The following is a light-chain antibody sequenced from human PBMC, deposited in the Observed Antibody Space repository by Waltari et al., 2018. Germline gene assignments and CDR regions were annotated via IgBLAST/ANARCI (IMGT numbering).Light chain of an antibody. CDR1: SSDVGGFNY. Sequence: QSALTQPASVSGSPGQSITISCTGTSSDVGGFNYVSWYQQHPGEAPKLLLYDVTQRPSGVSSRFSGSKSANTASLTISGLQAGDEAHYYCSSYSSISTLVFGGGTKLTVL. CDR3: SSYSSISTLV. J-gene: IGLJ2*01. V-gene: IGLV2-14*03. CDR2: DVT.